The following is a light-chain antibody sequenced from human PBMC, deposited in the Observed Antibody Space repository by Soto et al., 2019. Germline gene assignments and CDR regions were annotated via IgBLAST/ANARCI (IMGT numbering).Light chain of an antibody. CDR3: SLYAGGSKV. CDR2: EVN. Sequence: QSALTQPPSASGSPGQSVAISCTGTSSDVGGYNYVSWYQQHPGKAPKLIIYEVNQRLSGVPYRFSGSKSGNTASLTVSGILGEDVANYYCSLYAGGSKVFGIGTKGIVL. CDR1: SSDVGGYNY. J-gene: IGLJ1*01. V-gene: IGLV2-8*01.